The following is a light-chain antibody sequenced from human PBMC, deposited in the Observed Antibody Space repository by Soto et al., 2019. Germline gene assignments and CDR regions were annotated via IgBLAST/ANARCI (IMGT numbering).Light chain of an antibody. Sequence: EIVLTQSPGTLSLSPGERATLSCRPSQSVSGTYLAWYQQKPGQAPRLLIYGASSRAAGIPDRFSGSESGTDFTLTISRLEPEDFAVYYCQQYGSSPFTFGPGTKVDIK. V-gene: IGKV3-20*01. CDR2: GAS. CDR1: QSVSGTY. J-gene: IGKJ3*01. CDR3: QQYGSSPFT.